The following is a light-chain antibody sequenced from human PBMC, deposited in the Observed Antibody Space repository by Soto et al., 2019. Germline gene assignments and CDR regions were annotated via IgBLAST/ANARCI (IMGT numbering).Light chain of an antibody. CDR2: AAS. CDR1: QDISSY. CDR3: KQYHPYPPLT. V-gene: IGKV1-8*01. J-gene: IGKJ4*01. Sequence: AIRMTQSPSSFSASTGDRVTITCRASQDISSYLAWYQQKPGKAPKVLIYAASTLQSGVPSRFSGSGSGTDFTLTISGLQSEDFANYYCKQYHPYPPLTFGGGPKVEIK.